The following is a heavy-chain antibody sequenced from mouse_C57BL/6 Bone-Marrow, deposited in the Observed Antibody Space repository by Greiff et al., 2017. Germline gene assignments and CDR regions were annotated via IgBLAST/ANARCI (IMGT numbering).Heavy chain of an antibody. Sequence: QVQLQQPGAELVKPGASVKMSCKASGYTFTSYWITWVKQRPGQGLEWIGDIYPGSGSTNYNEKFKSKATLTVDTSSSTAYMQLGSLTSEDSAVYYCARSYYGSRGAWFAYWGQGTLVTVSA. CDR1: GYTFTSYW. J-gene: IGHJ3*01. CDR2: IYPGSGST. CDR3: ARSYYGSRGAWFAY. V-gene: IGHV1-55*01. D-gene: IGHD1-1*01.